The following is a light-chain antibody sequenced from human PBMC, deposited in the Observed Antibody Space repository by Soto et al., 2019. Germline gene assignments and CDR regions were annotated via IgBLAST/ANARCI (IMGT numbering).Light chain of an antibody. CDR3: QQNNNWPQFT. J-gene: IGKJ3*01. Sequence: EIVMTQSPATLSVSPGERVTLSCRASQSVSSSLAWYQQKPGQAPRLLIYGASTRATGIPARFSGSGSGTEFPLTISSLQSEDFAVYYCQQNNNWPQFTFGPGTKVDIK. CDR2: GAS. CDR1: QSVSSS. V-gene: IGKV3-15*01.